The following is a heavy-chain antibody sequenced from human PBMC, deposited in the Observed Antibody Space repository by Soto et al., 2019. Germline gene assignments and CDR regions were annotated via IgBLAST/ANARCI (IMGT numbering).Heavy chain of an antibody. CDR2: IYYSGST. CDR3: ASVYSSGYYHWLDP. Sequence: SETLSLTCTVSGGSISSGGYYWSWIRQHPGKGLEWIGYIYYSGSTYYNPSLKSRVTISVDTSKNQFSLKLSSVTAADTAVYYCASVYSSGYYHWLDPWGQGTLVTVSS. V-gene: IGHV4-31*03. CDR1: GGSISSGGYY. J-gene: IGHJ5*02. D-gene: IGHD3-22*01.